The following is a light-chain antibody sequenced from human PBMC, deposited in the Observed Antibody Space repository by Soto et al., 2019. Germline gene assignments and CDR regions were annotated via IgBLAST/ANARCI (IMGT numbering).Light chain of an antibody. CDR3: LQDHSYPWT. V-gene: IGKV1-6*01. J-gene: IGKJ1*01. CDR1: EDIRFD. CDR2: TSS. Sequence: AVQVTQTPSSLSASVGDTVTITCRASEDIRFDVAWYQQKSVRAPRLLIYTSSHVQSGVPSRFSGSASGTEFRLTISSLLPEDFAVYYCLQDHSYPWTFGQGTK.